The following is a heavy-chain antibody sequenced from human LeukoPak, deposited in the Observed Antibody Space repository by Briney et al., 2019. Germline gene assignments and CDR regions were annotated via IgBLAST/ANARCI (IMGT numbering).Heavy chain of an antibody. Sequence: PGGSLRLSCAASGFIFDDYAMYWVRQAPGKGLEWVSSISWNSGSRVYADSVKGRFTISRDNSKNTLYLQMNSLRAEDTAVYYCAKRPHSSSWFYNFFDYWGQGTLVTVSS. V-gene: IGHV3-9*01. D-gene: IGHD6-13*01. CDR2: ISWNSGSR. J-gene: IGHJ4*02. CDR1: GFIFDDYA. CDR3: AKRPHSSSWFYNFFDY.